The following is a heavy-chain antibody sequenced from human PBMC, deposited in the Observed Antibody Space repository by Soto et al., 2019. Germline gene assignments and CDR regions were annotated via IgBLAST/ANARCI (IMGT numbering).Heavy chain of an antibody. Sequence: SETLSLTCTVSGGSISSSSYYWGWIRQPPGKGLEWIGSIYYSGSTYYNPSLKSRVTISVDTSKNQFSLKLSSVTAADTAVYYCASTVGMDIVVVVAARDVDGMDVWGQGTTDTDSS. CDR1: GGSISSSSYY. CDR2: IYYSGST. V-gene: IGHV4-39*01. J-gene: IGHJ6*02. D-gene: IGHD2-15*01. CDR3: ASTVGMDIVVVVAARDVDGMDV.